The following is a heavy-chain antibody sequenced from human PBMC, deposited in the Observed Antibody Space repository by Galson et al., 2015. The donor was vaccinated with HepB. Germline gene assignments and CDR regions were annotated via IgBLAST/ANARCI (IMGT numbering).Heavy chain of an antibody. Sequence: SLRLSCAASGFTFDDYAMHWVRQAPGKGLEWVSGISWNSGNIGYADSVKGRFTISRDNAKNSLYLQMNSLRAEDTALYYCAKGLIVATTHSTFDYWGQGTLVTVSS. CDR1: GFTFDDYA. CDR3: AKGLIVATTHSTFDY. CDR2: ISWNSGNI. D-gene: IGHD5-12*01. J-gene: IGHJ4*02. V-gene: IGHV3-9*01.